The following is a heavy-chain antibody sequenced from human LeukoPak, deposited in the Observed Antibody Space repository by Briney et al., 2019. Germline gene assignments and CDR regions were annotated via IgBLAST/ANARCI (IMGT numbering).Heavy chain of an antibody. CDR1: GASISSYY. J-gene: IGHJ4*02. CDR3: ARGAGWYQF. Sequence: SETLSLTCTVSGASISSYYWSWLRQPPGKGLEWIAYIYYTGSTNYNPSLKNRVTISVDTSRNQFSLKMTSVTAADTAVYYCARGAGWYQFWGQGTLVTVSS. V-gene: IGHV4-59*01. CDR2: IYYTGST. D-gene: IGHD6-19*01.